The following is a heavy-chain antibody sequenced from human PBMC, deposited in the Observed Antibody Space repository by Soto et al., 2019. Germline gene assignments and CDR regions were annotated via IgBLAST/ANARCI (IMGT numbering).Heavy chain of an antibody. CDR2: ISYDGSNK. V-gene: IGHV3-30*03. Sequence: PGGSLRLSCAASGFTFSSYGMHWVRQAPGKGLEWVAVISYDGSNKYYADSVKGRFTISRDNSKNTLYLQMNSLRAEDTAVYYCARATTYYYGMDVWGQGTTVTVSS. J-gene: IGHJ6*02. CDR3: ARATTYYYGMDV. CDR1: GFTFSSYG. D-gene: IGHD1-26*01.